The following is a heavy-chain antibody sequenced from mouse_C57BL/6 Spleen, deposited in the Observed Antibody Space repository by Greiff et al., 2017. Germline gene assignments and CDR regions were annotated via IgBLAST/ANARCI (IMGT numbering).Heavy chain of an antibody. CDR3: ARGLGSYFDY. D-gene: IGHD3-3*01. J-gene: IGHJ2*01. V-gene: IGHV5-17*01. Sequence: EVMLVESGGGLVKPGGSLQLSCAASGFTFSDYGMHWVRQAPEKGLEWVAYISSGSSTNYYADTVTGRYTISRDNAKNTLFLQMTSLRSEDTAMYYCARGLGSYFDYWGQGTTLTVSS. CDR2: ISSGSSTN. CDR1: GFTFSDYG.